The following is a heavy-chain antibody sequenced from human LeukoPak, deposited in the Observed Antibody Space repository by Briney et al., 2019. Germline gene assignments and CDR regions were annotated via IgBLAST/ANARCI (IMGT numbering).Heavy chain of an antibody. V-gene: IGHV4-38-2*02. J-gene: IGHJ3*02. CDR1: GYSISSGYN. CDR2: IYHTGDT. Sequence: SETLSLTCTVSGYSISSGYNWGWIRQPPGKGLEWIGSIYHTGDTYYNPSLKSRLTISLDTSKNQFSLKLISVTAADTAVFYCARAYYYYHAFDIWAQGTMVTVSS. CDR3: ARAYYYYHAFDI. D-gene: IGHD3-10*01.